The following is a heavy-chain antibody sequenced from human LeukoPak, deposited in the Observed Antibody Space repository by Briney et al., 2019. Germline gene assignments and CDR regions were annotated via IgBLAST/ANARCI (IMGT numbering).Heavy chain of an antibody. J-gene: IGHJ6*03. CDR1: GYTLTELS. CDR3: ARDRLGCSSTSCYHYYMDV. V-gene: IGHV1-24*01. Sequence: ASVKVSCKVSGYTLTELSMHWVRQAPGKGLEWMGGFDHGHGETIYAQKFQGRVTITTDESTSTAYMELSSLRSEDTAVYYCARDRLGCSSTSCYHYYMDVWGKGTTVTVSS. CDR2: FDHGHGET. D-gene: IGHD2-2*01.